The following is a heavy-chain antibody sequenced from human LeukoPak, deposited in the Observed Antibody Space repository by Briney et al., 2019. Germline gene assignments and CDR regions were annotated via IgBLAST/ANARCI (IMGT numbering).Heavy chain of an antibody. D-gene: IGHD3-10*01. CDR1: GFTFSDYW. CDR3: ARDSVPSY. V-gene: IGHV3-21*04. CDR2: ISGGGGST. Sequence: GGSLRLSCAASGFTFSDYWMNWVRQAPGKGLEWVSAISGGGGSTYYADSVKGRFTISRDNANNSLYLEMNSLRAEDTAVYYCARDSVPSYWGQGTLVTVSS. J-gene: IGHJ4*02.